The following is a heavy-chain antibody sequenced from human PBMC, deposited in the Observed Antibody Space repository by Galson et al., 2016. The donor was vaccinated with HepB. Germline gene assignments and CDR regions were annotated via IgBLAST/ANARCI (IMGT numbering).Heavy chain of an antibody. J-gene: IGHJ4*02. CDR3: ARGFPAATIDY. D-gene: IGHD2-2*01. CDR1: GYTLINYA. V-gene: IGHV1-3*01. CDR2: INVGNGNT. Sequence: SVKVSCKASGYTLINYATHWVRQAPGQRLEWMGWINVGNGNTKYSQKFQSRVTITRDTSASTAYMELSSLRSEDTAVYYCARGFPAATIDYWGQGTLVTVSS.